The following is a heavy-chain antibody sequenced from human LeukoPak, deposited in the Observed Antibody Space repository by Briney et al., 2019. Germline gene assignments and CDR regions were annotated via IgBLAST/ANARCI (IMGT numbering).Heavy chain of an antibody. V-gene: IGHV4-39*07. J-gene: IGHJ5*02. Sequence: PSETLSLTCTVSGGSISSSSYYWGWIRQPPGKGLEWIGSIYYSGSTYYNASLESRVTISVDTSKNQFSLKLSSVTAADTAVYYCARAYSSSWYLNWFDPWGQGTLVTVSS. CDR1: GGSISSSSYY. D-gene: IGHD6-13*01. CDR2: IYYSGST. CDR3: ARAYSSSWYLNWFDP.